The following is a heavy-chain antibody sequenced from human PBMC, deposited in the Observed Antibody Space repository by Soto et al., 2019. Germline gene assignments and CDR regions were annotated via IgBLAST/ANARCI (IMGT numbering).Heavy chain of an antibody. CDR1: GFTFSSYW. Sequence: GGSLRLSCAASGFTFSSYWMNWVRQAPGKGLEWVAVIWYDGSNKYYADSVKGRFTISRDNSKNTLYLQMNSLRAEDTAVYYCARPQSYYYDRRGAFDIWGQGTMVTVSS. CDR2: IWYDGSNK. D-gene: IGHD3-22*01. V-gene: IGHV3-33*08. CDR3: ARPQSYYYDRRGAFDI. J-gene: IGHJ3*02.